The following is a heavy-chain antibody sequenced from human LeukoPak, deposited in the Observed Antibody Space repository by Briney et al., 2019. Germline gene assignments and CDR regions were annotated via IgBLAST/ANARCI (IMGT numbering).Heavy chain of an antibody. J-gene: IGHJ4*02. D-gene: IGHD1-26*01. CDR2: IYYSGST. CDR3: ARESGAFCPFGF. Sequence: PSETLSLTCTVSGGSITTSSYYWGWIRQPPGKGLEWIGIIYYSGSTYYNPSLKGRVTISVDTSKNQFSLKLTSVTAADTAIYYCARESGAFCPFGFWGQGTLVTVSS. CDR1: GGSITTSSYY. V-gene: IGHV4-39*07.